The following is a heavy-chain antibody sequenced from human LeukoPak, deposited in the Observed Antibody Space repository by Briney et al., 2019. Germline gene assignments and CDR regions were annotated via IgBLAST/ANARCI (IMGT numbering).Heavy chain of an antibody. CDR3: ARSIAAAGPLGNFDY. CDR1: GFTFSSYA. J-gene: IGHJ4*02. D-gene: IGHD6-13*01. CDR2: ISYDGSNK. V-gene: IGHV3-30*01. Sequence: GRSLRLSCAASGFTFSSYAMHGVRQAPGKGLEWVAVISYDGSNKYYADSVKGRFTISRDNSKNTLYLQMNSLRAEDTAVYYCARSIAAAGPLGNFDYWGQGTLVTVSS.